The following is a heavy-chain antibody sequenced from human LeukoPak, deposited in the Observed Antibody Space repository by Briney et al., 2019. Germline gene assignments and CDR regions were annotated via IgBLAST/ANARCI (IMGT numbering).Heavy chain of an antibody. CDR2: FDPEDGET. V-gene: IGHV1-24*01. CDR1: GYTLTELS. J-gene: IGHJ3*02. CDR3: ATVIQLWPFDAFDI. D-gene: IGHD5-18*01. Sequence: ASVKVSCKVSGYTLTELSMHWVRQAPGKGLEWMGGFDPEDGETIYAQKFQGRVTMTEDTSTDTTYMELSSLRSEDTAVYYCATVIQLWPFDAFDIWGQGTMVTVSS.